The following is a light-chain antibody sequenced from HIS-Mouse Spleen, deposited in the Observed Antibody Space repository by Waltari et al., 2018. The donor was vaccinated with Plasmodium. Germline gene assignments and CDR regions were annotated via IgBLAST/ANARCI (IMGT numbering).Light chain of an antibody. CDR3: QQYGSSPLT. J-gene: IGKJ4*01. CDR1: QSVSSSY. Sequence: EIVLTQSPGTLSLSPGERATLSCRASQSVSSSYLAWYQQKPGQAPRLLSYGASSRATVIPDRVSGSGFGTDFTLTISRLEPEDFAVYYCQQYGSSPLTFGGGTKVEIK. CDR2: GAS. V-gene: IGKV3-20*01.